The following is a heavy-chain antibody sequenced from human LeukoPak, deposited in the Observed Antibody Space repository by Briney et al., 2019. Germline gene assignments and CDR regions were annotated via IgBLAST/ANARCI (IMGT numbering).Heavy chain of an antibody. CDR1: GFTFNRYW. V-gene: IGHV3-7*01. J-gene: IGHJ4*02. CDR2: IKQDGSEK. Sequence: GGSLRLSCAASGFTFNRYWMSWVRQAAGKGLEWVANIKQDGSEKYYVESVKGRFTISRDNAKNSLYLQMNSLRAEDTAVYYCAKGRYDFWSGSQYFDYWGQGTLVTVSS. D-gene: IGHD3-3*01. CDR3: AKGRYDFWSGSQYFDY.